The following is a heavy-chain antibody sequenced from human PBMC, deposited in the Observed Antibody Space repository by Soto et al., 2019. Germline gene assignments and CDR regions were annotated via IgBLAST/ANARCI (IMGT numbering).Heavy chain of an antibody. CDR1: GGSFSGYY. J-gene: IGHJ4*02. V-gene: IGHV4-34*01. D-gene: IGHD6-13*01. Sequence: SETLSLTCAVYGGSFSGYYWSWIRQPPGKGLEWIGEINHSGGTNYNPSLKSRVTISVDTSKNQFSLKLSSVTAADTAVYYCAGGASIAAAGTVDYWGQGTLVTVSS. CDR2: INHSGGT. CDR3: AGGASIAAAGTVDY.